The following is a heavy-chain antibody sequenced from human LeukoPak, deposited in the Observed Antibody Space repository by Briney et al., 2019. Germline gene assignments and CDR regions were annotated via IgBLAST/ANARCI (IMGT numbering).Heavy chain of an antibody. J-gene: IGHJ5*02. V-gene: IGHV1-69*05. CDR1: GGTFSSYA. Sequence: GASVKVSCKASGGTFSSYAISWVRQAPGQGLEWMRRIIPIFGTANYAQKFQGRVTITTDESTSTAYMELSSLRSEDTAVYYCTRAPHPIVANRGVYWFDPWGQGTLVTVSS. CDR3: TRAPHPIVANRGVYWFDP. CDR2: IIPIFGTA. D-gene: IGHD5-12*01.